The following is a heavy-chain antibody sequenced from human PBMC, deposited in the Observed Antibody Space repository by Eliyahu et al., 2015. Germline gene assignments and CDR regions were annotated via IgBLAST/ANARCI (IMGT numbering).Heavy chain of an antibody. V-gene: IGHV2-26*01. CDR2: IFSNDEK. CDR3: ARITPISSWMKGWFDP. Sequence: QVTLKEPGPVLVKPTETLTLTCTVSGFSLSNARMGVSWIRQPPGKALEWLAHIFSNDEKTQHTPIPKKLTISKDTSKSQVVLTMTNMDPVDTATYYCARITPISSWMKGWFDPWGQGTLVTVSS. D-gene: IGHD6-13*01. J-gene: IGHJ5*02. CDR1: GFSLSNARMG.